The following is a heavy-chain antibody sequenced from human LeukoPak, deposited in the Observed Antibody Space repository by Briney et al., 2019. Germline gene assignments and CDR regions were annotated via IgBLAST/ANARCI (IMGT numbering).Heavy chain of an antibody. D-gene: IGHD6-13*01. J-gene: IGHJ3*02. CDR3: IRGGSSWYNRNAFDI. CDR1: GFTFSSHW. CDR2: INSDGSST. V-gene: IGHV3-74*01. Sequence: GGSLRLSCAASGFTFSSHWMHWVRQAPGKGLVWVSRINSDGSSTSYADSVKGRFTISSDNAKNTLYLQMNSLRAEDTAVYNCIRGGSSWYNRNAFDIWGQGTMVTVSS.